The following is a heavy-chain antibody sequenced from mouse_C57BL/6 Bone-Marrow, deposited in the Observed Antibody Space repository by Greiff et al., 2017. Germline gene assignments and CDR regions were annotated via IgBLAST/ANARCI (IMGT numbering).Heavy chain of an antibody. Sequence: VQLQQSGAELVRPGSSVKLSCKASGYTFTSYRMDWVKQRPGQGLEWIGNIYPSDSETHYNQKFKDKATLTVDKSSSTAYMQLSSLTSEDSAVYYCARGSNYVGDYWGQGTTLTVSS. V-gene: IGHV1-61*01. CDR1: GYTFTSYR. D-gene: IGHD2-5*01. CDR2: IYPSDSET. J-gene: IGHJ2*01. CDR3: ARGSNYVGDY.